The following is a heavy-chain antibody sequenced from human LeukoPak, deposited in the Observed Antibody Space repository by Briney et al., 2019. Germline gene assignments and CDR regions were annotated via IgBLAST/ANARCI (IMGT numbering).Heavy chain of an antibody. CDR3: ARGSGKITIFGVPY. V-gene: IGHV3-30*04. CDR2: ISYDGSNK. J-gene: IGHJ4*02. CDR1: GFTFSNYA. Sequence: PGGSLRLSCAASGFTFSNYAMHWVRQAPGKGLEWVAVISYDGSNKYYADSVKGRFTISRDNAKNSLYLQMTSLRAEDTAVYYCARGSGKITIFGVPYWGQGTLVTVSS. D-gene: IGHD3-3*01.